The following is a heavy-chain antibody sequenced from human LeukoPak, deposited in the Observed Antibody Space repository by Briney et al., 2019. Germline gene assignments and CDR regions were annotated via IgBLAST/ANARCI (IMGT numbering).Heavy chain of an antibody. J-gene: IGHJ4*02. CDR2: IWYDGSNK. V-gene: IGHV3-33*08. CDR1: AFTFSSYG. Sequence: QSGGSLRLSCAASAFTFSSYGMHWVRQAPGKGLEWVAVIWYDGSNKYYADSVKGRFTISRDNSKNTLYLQMNSLRAEDTAVYYCASLGGVRAAWGGFDYWGQGTLVIVSS. CDR3: ASLGGVRAAWGGFDY. D-gene: IGHD3-16*01.